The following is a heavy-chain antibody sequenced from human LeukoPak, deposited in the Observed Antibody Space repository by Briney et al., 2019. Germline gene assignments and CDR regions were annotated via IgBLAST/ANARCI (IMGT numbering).Heavy chain of an antibody. V-gene: IGHV1-69*13. CDR1: GGTFSSYA. J-gene: IGHJ4*02. CDR3: ARPSTVVTGSFDY. CDR2: IIPIFGTA. D-gene: IGHD4-23*01. Sequence: SVKVSCKASGGTFSSYAISWVRQAPGQGLEWMGGIIPIFGTANYAQKFQGRVTIAADESTSTAYMELSSLRSEDTAVYYCARPSTVVTGSFDYWGQGTLVTVSS.